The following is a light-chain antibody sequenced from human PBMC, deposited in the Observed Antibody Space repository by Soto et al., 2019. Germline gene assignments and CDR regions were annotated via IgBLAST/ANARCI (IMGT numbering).Light chain of an antibody. CDR3: QQYASYPLT. CDR1: QGVSSY. Sequence: AIRMTQSPSSFSASTGDRVTITCRATQGVSSYLAWYQQKPGKAPKLLIYAASTLQSGVPSRFSGSGSGTDFTLTISCLQSEDFATYYCQQYASYPLTFGPGTRVDI. J-gene: IGKJ3*01. V-gene: IGKV1-8*01. CDR2: AAS.